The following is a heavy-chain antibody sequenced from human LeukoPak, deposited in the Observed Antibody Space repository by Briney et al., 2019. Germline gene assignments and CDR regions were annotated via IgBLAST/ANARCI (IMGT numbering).Heavy chain of an antibody. D-gene: IGHD1-26*01. V-gene: IGHV1-46*01. CDR2: INPSSGAT. Sequence: ASVKDSCKTSGYTLTIYSIRWVRPAPGQGLEWMGIINPSSGATNYAQKFQDRVTMTRDTSTSTVYMELSSQTSEDTAVYYCARATNFYYYYGMDVWGQGTTVTVSS. J-gene: IGHJ6*02. CDR1: GYTLTIYS. CDR3: ARATNFYYYYGMDV.